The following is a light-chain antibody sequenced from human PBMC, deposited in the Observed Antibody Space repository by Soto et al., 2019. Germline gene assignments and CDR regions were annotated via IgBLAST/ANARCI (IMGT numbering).Light chain of an antibody. CDR3: QSYDSSLSGYV. V-gene: IGLV1-40*01. J-gene: IGLJ1*01. CDR2: GDS. CDR1: SSNIGAGYD. Sequence: QSVLTQPPSVSGAPGQRVTISCTGSSSNIGAGYDVHWYQPLPGTVPKLLIYGDSDRPSGVPDRFSGSKSGTSASLAITGLQAEDEADYYCQSYDSSLSGYVFGTGTKLTVL.